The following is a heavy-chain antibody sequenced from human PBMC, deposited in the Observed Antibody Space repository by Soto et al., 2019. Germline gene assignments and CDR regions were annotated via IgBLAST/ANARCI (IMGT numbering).Heavy chain of an antibody. CDR2: IYHSGST. D-gene: IGHD3-10*01. V-gene: IGHV4-30-2*01. J-gene: IGHJ4*02. CDR1: GGSISSGGYS. Sequence: SETLSLTCAVSGGSISSGGYSWSWIRQPPGKGLEWIGYIYHSGSTYYNPSLKGRFTISRDNAKNSLSLQMNNLGPEDTALYFCAREMRGRTFFDYWGQGALVTVSS. CDR3: AREMRGRTFFDY.